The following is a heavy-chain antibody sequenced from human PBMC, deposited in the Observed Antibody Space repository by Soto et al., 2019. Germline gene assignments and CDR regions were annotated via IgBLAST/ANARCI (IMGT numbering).Heavy chain of an antibody. CDR1: GFTFSSYA. J-gene: IGHJ6*03. V-gene: IGHV3-64*01. CDR3: ARDCGENGDYDLYYYYYYMDV. Sequence: GGSLRLSCAASGFTFSSYAMHWVRQAPGKGLEYVSAISSNGGSTYYANSVKGRFTISRDNSKNTLYLKMGSLRAKDMAVYYCARDCGENGDYDLYYYYYYMDVWGKGTTVTVSS. D-gene: IGHD4-17*01. CDR2: ISSNGGST.